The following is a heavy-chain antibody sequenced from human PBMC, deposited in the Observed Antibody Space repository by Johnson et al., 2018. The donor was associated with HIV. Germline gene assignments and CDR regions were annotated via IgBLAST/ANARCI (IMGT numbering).Heavy chain of an antibody. V-gene: IGHV3-15*01. D-gene: IGHD3-16*01. Sequence: VQLVESGGGLVQPGGSLRLSCAASGFTFSHAWMTWVRQAPGKGLEWIGRINSKTDGGTTEYAEPVKGRFTISRDDSKNTLYLQMNSLTTEDTAVYYCTTYATMITMYVEIKGGAFDIWGQGTMVTVSS. CDR2: INSKTDGGTT. CDR1: GFTFSHAW. J-gene: IGHJ3*02. CDR3: TTYATMITMYVEIKGGAFDI.